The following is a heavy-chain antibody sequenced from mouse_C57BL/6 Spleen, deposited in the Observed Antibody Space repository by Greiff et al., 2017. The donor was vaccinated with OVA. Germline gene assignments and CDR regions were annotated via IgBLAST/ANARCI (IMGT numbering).Heavy chain of an antibody. CDR2: IDPETGGT. J-gene: IGHJ2*01. CDR3: TRYDSYFDY. D-gene: IGHD2-4*01. Sequence: QVQLQQSGAELVRPGASVTLSCKASGYTFTDYEMHWVKQTPVHGLEWIGAIDPETGGTAYNQKFTGKAILTADKSSSTAYMELRSLTSEDSAVYYCTRYDSYFDYWGQGTTLTVSS. CDR1: GYTFTDYE. V-gene: IGHV1-15*01.